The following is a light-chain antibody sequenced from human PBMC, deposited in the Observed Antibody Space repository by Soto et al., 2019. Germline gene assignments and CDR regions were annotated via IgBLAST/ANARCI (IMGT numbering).Light chain of an antibody. J-gene: IGLJ1*01. CDR1: SSNIGRDP. V-gene: IGLV1-44*01. CDR2: DNN. Sequence: QSVLTQPPSASGTPGQRVTISCSGSSSNIGRDPVNWYQELPGTAPKLLIYDNNQRPSGVPDRFSGSKSGTSASLAISGLQSEAEADYFCAGWDGSLRGFVFGTGTKLTVL. CDR3: AGWDGSLRGFV.